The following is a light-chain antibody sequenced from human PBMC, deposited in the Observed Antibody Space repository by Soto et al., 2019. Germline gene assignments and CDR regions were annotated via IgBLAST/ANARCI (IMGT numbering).Light chain of an antibody. CDR2: GAS. CDR3: QQYNKWLT. J-gene: IGKJ4*01. Sequence: EIVITQSPVPLSVSPGETATLSCRASQNVFNNLAWYQVKPGQAPRLLIYGASTRATGIPVRFSGSGSGTDFTLTIHSLQSEDFAVYYCQQYNKWLTFGGGTKVDVK. V-gene: IGKV3-15*01. CDR1: QNVFNN.